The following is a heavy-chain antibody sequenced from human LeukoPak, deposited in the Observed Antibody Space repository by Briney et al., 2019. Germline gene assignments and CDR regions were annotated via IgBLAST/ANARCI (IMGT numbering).Heavy chain of an antibody. V-gene: IGHV3-30*03. Sequence: GGSLRLSCAASGFTFSSYGMHWVRQAPGKGLEWVAVISYDGSNKYYADSVKGRVTISRDSSKNTLYLQMNSLRAEDTAVYYCATTPSVAATSRGRFVNWGQGTLVTVSS. CDR2: ISYDGSNK. CDR1: GFTFSSYG. J-gene: IGHJ4*02. D-gene: IGHD6-13*01. CDR3: ATTPSVAATSRGRFVN.